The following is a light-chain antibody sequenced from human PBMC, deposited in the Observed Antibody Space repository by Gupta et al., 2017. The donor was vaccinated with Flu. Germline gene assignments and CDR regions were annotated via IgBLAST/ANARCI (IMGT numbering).Light chain of an antibody. Sequence: PATLSLSPGERATLAVMTSQTVSSYLAWYQQKPGQAPRLLIYEASNRATGIPARFSGSGSGTEFTLIISSLEPEDFAVYYCQQCTSWPRTFGEGTKVEI. CDR3: QQCTSWPRT. CDR1: QTVSSY. CDR2: EAS. V-gene: IGKV3-11*01. J-gene: IGKJ4*02.